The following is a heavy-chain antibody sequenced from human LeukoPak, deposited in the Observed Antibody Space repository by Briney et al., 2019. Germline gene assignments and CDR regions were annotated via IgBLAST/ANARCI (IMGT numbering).Heavy chain of an antibody. CDR3: ARTRSSSPRSYYFDY. CDR1: GGTFSSYA. D-gene: IGHD6-6*01. V-gene: IGHV1-69*04. J-gene: IGHJ4*02. CDR2: IIPILGIA. Sequence: SVKVSCKASGGTFSSYAISWVRQAPGQGLEWMGRIIPILGIANYAQKFQGRVTITADKSTSTAYMELSSLRSEDTAVYYCARTRSSSPRSYYFDYWGQGTLITVSS.